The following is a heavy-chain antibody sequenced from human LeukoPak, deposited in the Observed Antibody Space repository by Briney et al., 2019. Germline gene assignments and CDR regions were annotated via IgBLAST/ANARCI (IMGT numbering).Heavy chain of an antibody. CDR2: ISAYNGNT. CDR3: ARDRVYCSSTSCYSYWYFDL. Sequence: EASVTVSCKASGYTFTSYGISWVRQAPGQGLEWMGWISAYNGNTNYAQKLQGRVTMTTDTSTSTAYMELRSLRSDDTAVYYCARDRVYCSSTSCYSYWYFDLWGRGTLVTVSS. V-gene: IGHV1-18*01. J-gene: IGHJ2*01. D-gene: IGHD2-2*01. CDR1: GYTFTSYG.